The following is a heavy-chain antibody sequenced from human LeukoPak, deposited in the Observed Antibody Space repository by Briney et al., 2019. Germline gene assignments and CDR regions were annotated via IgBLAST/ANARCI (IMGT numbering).Heavy chain of an antibody. J-gene: IGHJ4*02. Sequence: MSSETLSLTCTVSGGSISSGSYYWSWIRQPAGKGLEWIGRIYTSGSTNYNPSLKSRVTISVDTSKNQFSLKLSSVTAAGTAVYYFARWARSGIAAAGTGAFDYWGQGTLVTVSS. CDR2: IYTSGST. CDR1: GGSISSGSYY. D-gene: IGHD6-13*01. CDR3: ARWARSGIAAAGTGAFDY. V-gene: IGHV4-61*02.